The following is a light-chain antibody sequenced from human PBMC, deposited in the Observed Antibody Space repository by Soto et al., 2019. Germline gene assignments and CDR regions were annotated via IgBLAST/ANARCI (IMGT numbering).Light chain of an antibody. CDR1: SSNIGSNT. J-gene: IGLJ3*02. CDR3: AAWDDSLNGGV. Sequence: QSVLTQPPSASGTPGQRVTISCSGSSSNIGSNTVNWYQQLPGTAPKLLIYSNNHRPSGVPDRFSGSKSGTSASLAISGRQSEDEADYYCAAWDDSLNGGVFGGGTKLTVL. V-gene: IGLV1-44*01. CDR2: SNN.